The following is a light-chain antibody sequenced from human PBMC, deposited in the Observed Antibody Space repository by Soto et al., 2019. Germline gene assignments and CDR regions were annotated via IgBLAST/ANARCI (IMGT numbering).Light chain of an antibody. CDR1: QSVGNS. V-gene: IGKV3-15*01. J-gene: IGKJ4*01. CDR3: QQYGDWPLS. CDR2: ATF. Sequence: EIVLTQSPATLSVSPGERATLSCRASQSVGNSFAWYQQKPGQAPRLLIFATFSRATGVPARFSGSGSGTEFSLTIPSPQSEDFAVYYCQQYGDWPLSFGGGAKVEIE.